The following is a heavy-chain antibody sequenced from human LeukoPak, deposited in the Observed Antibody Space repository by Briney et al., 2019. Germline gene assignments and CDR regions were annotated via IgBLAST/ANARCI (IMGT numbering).Heavy chain of an antibody. CDR2: IYSGGST. D-gene: IGHD2-2*01. CDR1: GFPFSNYA. CDR3: AKDGGGYCNNSSC. Sequence: GGSLRLSCAASGFPFSNYAMSWVRQAPGKGLEWVSVIYSGGSTYYADSVRGRFTIYRDNSKDTLYLQMNSLGAADTAVYYCAKDGGGYCNNSSCWGQGTLVTVSS. J-gene: IGHJ4*02. V-gene: IGHV3-23*03.